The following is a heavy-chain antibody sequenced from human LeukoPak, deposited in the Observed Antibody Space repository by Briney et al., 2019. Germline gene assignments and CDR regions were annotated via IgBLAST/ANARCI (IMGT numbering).Heavy chain of an antibody. CDR1: GFTFSSYA. J-gene: IGHJ4*02. V-gene: IGHV3-23*01. CDR3: AKDSDIVVVVAATNSFDY. Sequence: PGGSLRLSCAASGFTFSSYAMSWVRQAPGKGLEWVSAISGSGGSTYYADSVKGRFTISRDNSKNTLYLQMNSLRAEDTAVYYCAKDSDIVVVVAATNSFDYWGQGTLVTVSS. D-gene: IGHD2-15*01. CDR2: ISGSGGST.